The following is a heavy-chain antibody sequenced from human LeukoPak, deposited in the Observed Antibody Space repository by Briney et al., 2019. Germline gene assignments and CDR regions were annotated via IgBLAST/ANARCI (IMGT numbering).Heavy chain of an antibody. Sequence: LETLSLTCAVYGGSFSGYYWSWNRQPPGKGLEWIGEINHSGSTNYNPSLKSRVTISVDTSKNQFSLKLSSVTAADTAVYYCARAGYYDSSGYQLGDWFDPWGQGTLVTVSS. CDR2: INHSGST. CDR1: GGSFSGYY. J-gene: IGHJ5*02. V-gene: IGHV4-34*01. D-gene: IGHD3-22*01. CDR3: ARAGYYDSSGYQLGDWFDP.